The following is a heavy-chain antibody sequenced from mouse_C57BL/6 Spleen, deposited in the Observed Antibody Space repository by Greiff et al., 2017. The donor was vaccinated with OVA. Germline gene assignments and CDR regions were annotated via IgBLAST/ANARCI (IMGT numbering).Heavy chain of an antibody. Sequence: QVQLQQSGAELVRPGASVTLSCTASGYTFTDYEMHWVKQTPVHGLEWIGAIDPETGGTAYTQKFKGKAILTADKSSSTAYMELRSLTSEDSAVYYCTRTLYFYYFDYWGQGTTLTVSS. CDR3: TRTLYFYYFDY. D-gene: IGHD2-1*01. CDR2: IDPETGGT. V-gene: IGHV1-15*01. J-gene: IGHJ2*01. CDR1: GYTFTDYE.